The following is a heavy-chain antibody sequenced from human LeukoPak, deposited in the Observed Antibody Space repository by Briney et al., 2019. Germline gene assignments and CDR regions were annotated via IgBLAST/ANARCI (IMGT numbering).Heavy chain of an antibody. Sequence: PGRSLRLSCAASGFTFSSYAMHWVRQAPGKGLEWVAVISYDGSTKYYADSVKGRFTISRDNSKNTLYLQMNSLRAEDTAVYYCARESYRFGEFYFDYWGQGTLVTVSS. CDR2: ISYDGSTK. J-gene: IGHJ4*02. V-gene: IGHV3-30*04. D-gene: IGHD3-10*01. CDR3: ARESYRFGEFYFDY. CDR1: GFTFSSYA.